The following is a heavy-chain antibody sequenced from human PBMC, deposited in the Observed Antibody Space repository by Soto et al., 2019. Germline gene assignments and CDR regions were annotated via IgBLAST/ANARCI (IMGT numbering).Heavy chain of an antibody. J-gene: IGHJ4*02. D-gene: IGHD3-10*01. CDR3: AKQNFYGSGSYGLDY. V-gene: IGHV3-23*01. Sequence: HPGGSLGISCAASGFTVSISAMTWFRKTKGKGLEWVSAISGSGGSTYYADSVKGRFTISRDNSKNTLYLQMNSLRAEDTAVYYCAKQNFYGSGSYGLDYWGQGTLVTVSS. CDR1: GFTVSISA. CDR2: ISGSGGST.